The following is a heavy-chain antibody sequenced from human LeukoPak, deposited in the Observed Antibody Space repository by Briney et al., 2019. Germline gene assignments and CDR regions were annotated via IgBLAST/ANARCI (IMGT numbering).Heavy chain of an antibody. CDR1: GFIFSSQS. V-gene: IGHV3-21*01. D-gene: IGHD6-13*01. J-gene: IGHJ4*02. Sequence: GGSLRLSCVGSGFIFSSQSMNWVRQAPGKGLEWVSSISTRSTYTYYADSVKGRFTISRDNAKNSLYLQMNSLRAEDTAVYYCARVVGIAAAGYIDYWGQGTLVTVSS. CDR2: ISTRSTYT. CDR3: ARVVGIAAAGYIDY.